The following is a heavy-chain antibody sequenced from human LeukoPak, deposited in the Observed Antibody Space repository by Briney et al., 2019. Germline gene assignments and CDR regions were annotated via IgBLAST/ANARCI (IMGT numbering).Heavy chain of an antibody. J-gene: IGHJ4*02. Sequence: PETLSLTRTVSGGPLSSYYWSWVPPPPRKRLELIGYVYYDGSTNYSPSLKSRVTISLYTSKNQYSLNLSSVTTADTAVYYCARTTTTFDDWGQGTLVTVSS. V-gene: IGHV4-59*01. CDR1: GGPLSSYY. CDR2: VYYDGST. D-gene: IGHD4-11*01. CDR3: ARTTTTFDD.